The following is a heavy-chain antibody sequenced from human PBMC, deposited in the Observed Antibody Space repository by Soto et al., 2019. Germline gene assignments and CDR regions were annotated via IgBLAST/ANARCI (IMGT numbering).Heavy chain of an antibody. D-gene: IGHD3-16*01. CDR3: AKAYFVWSSEQPYYFDF. V-gene: IGHV3-23*01. CDR1: GFTFSNYA. CDR2: VSGRGGRS. J-gene: IGHJ4*02. Sequence: EVQLLDSGGGLVQPGGSLRLSCAASGFTFSNYAMTWVRQGPGKGLEWVSGVSGRGGRSYYADSVKGRFTISRDTSKSTLYLQLNSLRAEDTAVYYCAKAYFVWSSEQPYYFDFWGQGPLVTVSS.